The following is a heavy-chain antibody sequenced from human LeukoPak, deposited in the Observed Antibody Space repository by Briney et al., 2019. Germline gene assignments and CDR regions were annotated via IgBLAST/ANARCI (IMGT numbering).Heavy chain of an antibody. D-gene: IGHD3-9*01. J-gene: IGHJ4*02. CDR2: IKQDGSEK. V-gene: IGHV3-7*03. Sequence: GGSLRLSCAASGFTFSSYWMSWVRQAPGKGLEWVANIKQDGSEKYYVDSVKGRFTISRDNAKNSLYLQMNSLRAEDTAVYYCAKDLGYYDILTGYPEFDYWGQGTLVTVSS. CDR3: AKDLGYYDILTGYPEFDY. CDR1: GFTFSSYW.